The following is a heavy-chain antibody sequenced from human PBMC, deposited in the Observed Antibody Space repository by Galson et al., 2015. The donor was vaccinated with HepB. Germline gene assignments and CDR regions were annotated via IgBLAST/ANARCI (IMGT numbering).Heavy chain of an antibody. CDR2: IYTSGST. J-gene: IGHJ6*03. CDR3: ARVGGTKYSSLDWYYYYYYMDV. Sequence: TLSLTCTVSGGSISSGSYYWSWIRQPAGKGLEWIGRIYTSGSTNYNPSLKSRVTMSVDTSKNQFSLKLSSVTAADTAVYYCARVGGTKYSSLDWYYYYYYMDVWGKGTTVTVSS. V-gene: IGHV4-61*02. D-gene: IGHD6-6*01. CDR1: GGSISSGSYY.